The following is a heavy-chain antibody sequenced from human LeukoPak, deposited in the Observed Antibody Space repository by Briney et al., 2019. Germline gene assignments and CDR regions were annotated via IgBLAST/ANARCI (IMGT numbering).Heavy chain of an antibody. J-gene: IGHJ3*01. CDR3: ATCGGDCGGAFGV. D-gene: IGHD2-21*02. CDR1: GYTFTSHD. CDR2: MSPNSGNT. V-gene: IGHV1-8*01. Sequence: GASVKVSCKASGYTFTSHDINWLRQATGQGLEWMGWMSPNSGNTGYEQKFQGRLTLTRNTSISTAYMELSSLRSEDTAVYYCATCGGDCGGAFGVWGQGTMVTVSS.